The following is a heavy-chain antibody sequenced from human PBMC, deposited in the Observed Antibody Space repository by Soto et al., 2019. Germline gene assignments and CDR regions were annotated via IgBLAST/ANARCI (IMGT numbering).Heavy chain of an antibody. J-gene: IGHJ6*02. CDR1: GFTFSDYY. V-gene: IGHV3-11*05. CDR2: IGGSGYT. D-gene: IGHD3-22*01. Sequence: PGGSLRLSCAASGFTFSDYYMSWIRQSPGEGLEWIAYIGGSGYTKYADSVKGRFTISRDNAKNSLYLQMNSLRAEDTALYCCAKVRGYYYYYYGMDVWGQGTTVTVS. CDR3: AKVRGYYYYYYGMDV.